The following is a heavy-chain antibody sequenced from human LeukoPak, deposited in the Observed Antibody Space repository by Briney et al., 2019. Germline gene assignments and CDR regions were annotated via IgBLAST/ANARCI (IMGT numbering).Heavy chain of an antibody. Sequence: GGSLRLSCAVSGLTVSSNYMTWVRQAPGKRLEWVSVIYTGGDTYYADSVKGRFTISRDNSKNTVYLQKNRLRTEDTAVYYCTRVETGRGGGWVPFDYWGQGTQVTVSS. CDR3: TRVETGRGGGWVPFDY. V-gene: IGHV3-66*02. J-gene: IGHJ4*02. CDR2: IYTGGDT. CDR1: GLTVSSNY. D-gene: IGHD5-24*01.